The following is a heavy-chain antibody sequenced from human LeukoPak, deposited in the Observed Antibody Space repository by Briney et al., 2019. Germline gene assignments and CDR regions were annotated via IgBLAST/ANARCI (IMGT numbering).Heavy chain of an antibody. D-gene: IGHD3-22*01. J-gene: IGHJ1*01. V-gene: IGHV3-7*01. CDR2: IKTDGSEK. Sequence: PGGSLRLSCAGSGFTFSDFWMTWVRQTPGKGLEWVANIKTDGSEKYYVDSVKGRFTISRDNAKNSLYLQMNSLRAEDTAVYYCATYSSLNRREFQYWGQGTLLTVSS. CDR1: GFTFSDFW. CDR3: ATYSSLNRREFQY.